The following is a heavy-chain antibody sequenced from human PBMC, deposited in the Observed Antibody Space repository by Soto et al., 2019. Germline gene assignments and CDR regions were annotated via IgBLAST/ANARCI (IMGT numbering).Heavy chain of an antibody. D-gene: IGHD4-17*01. V-gene: IGHV1-3*01. CDR2: INAGNGNT. CDR1: GYTFTSYA. Sequence: QVQLVQSGAEVKKPGASVKVSCKASGYTFTSYAMHWVRQAPGQRLEWMGWINAGNGNTKYSQKFQGRVTITRDTSASTAYMELSSLRSEDTAVYYCARVLVDDYGDYVYEYYFDYWGQGTLVTVSS. J-gene: IGHJ4*02. CDR3: ARVLVDDYGDYVYEYYFDY.